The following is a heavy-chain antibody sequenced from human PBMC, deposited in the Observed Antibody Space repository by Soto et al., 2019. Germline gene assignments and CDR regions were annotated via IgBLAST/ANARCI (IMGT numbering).Heavy chain of an antibody. D-gene: IGHD6-19*01. CDR2: MNPSTGNT. V-gene: IGHV1-8*01. CDR1: GYTFTSYD. CDR3: ARVSIIVAGGFDP. J-gene: IGHJ5*02. Sequence: QVQLVQSGAEVKKPGASVKVSCKASGYTFTSYDIIWVRQATGQGLERMGWMNPSTGNTDSAEKFQGRLTMTRNTSISTVYMELSSLSFEATAVYYCARVSIIVAGGFDPWGQGNLVTVSS.